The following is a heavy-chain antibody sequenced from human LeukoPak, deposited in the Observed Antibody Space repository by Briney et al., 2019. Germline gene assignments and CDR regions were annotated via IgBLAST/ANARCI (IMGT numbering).Heavy chain of an antibody. CDR2: ISGSGGST. D-gene: IGHD1-14*01. CDR1: GFTFNNYA. J-gene: IGHJ5*02. V-gene: IGHV3-23*01. Sequence: PGGSLRLSCAASGFTFNNYAMSWVRQAPGKGLEWVSAISGSGGSTYYADSVKGRFTISRNNSKNTLYLQMNSLRVEDTAVYYCAKDARVLPGEWFDPWGQGTPVTVSS. CDR3: AKDARVLPGEWFDP.